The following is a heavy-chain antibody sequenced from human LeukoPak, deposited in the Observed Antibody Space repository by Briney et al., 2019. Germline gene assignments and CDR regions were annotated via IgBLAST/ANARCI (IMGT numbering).Heavy chain of an antibody. V-gene: IGHV3-7*01. J-gene: IGHJ4*02. CDR3: ARDYTGGWNDY. D-gene: IGHD7-27*01. CDR2: IKEDGSEK. CDR1: GFTFRKHW. Sequence: GESLRLSCAADGFTFRKHWMSWVRQAMGKGLECVAKIKEDGSEKHYVDSVKGRFTISRDNTKNSLYLQMNSLRAEDTAVYYCARDYTGGWNDYWGQGTLVTVSS.